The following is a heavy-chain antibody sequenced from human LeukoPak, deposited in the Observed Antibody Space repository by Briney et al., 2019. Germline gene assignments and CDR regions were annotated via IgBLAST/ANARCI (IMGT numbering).Heavy chain of an antibody. CDR1: GGSISSGSYY. Sequence: PSETLSLTCTVSGGSISSGSYYWSWIRQPAGKGLEWIGRIYTSGSTNYNPSLKSRVTISVDTSKNQFSLKLSSVTAADTAVYYCAEGELGFDYWGQGTLVTVSS. CDR2: IYTSGST. CDR3: AEGELGFDY. V-gene: IGHV4-61*02. J-gene: IGHJ4*02. D-gene: IGHD1-26*01.